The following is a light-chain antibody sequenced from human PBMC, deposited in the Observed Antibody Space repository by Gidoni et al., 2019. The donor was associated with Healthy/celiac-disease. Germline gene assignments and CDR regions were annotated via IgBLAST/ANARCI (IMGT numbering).Light chain of an antibody. Sequence: QSTLPQPASVSWSPGQPITISCTGTSSDVGGYNYVAWYQQHQGKAPKLMIYEVSNRPSGVSNRFSGSRSGNTASLTISGLQAEDEADYSCSSYTSSSTPWVFGGGTKLTVL. CDR3: SSYTSSSTPWV. CDR1: SSDVGGYNY. J-gene: IGLJ3*02. V-gene: IGLV2-14*01. CDR2: EVS.